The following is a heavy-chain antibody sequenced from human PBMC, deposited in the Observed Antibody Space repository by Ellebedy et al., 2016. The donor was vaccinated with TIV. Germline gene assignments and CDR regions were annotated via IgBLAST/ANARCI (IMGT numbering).Heavy chain of an antibody. Sequence: ASVKVSCKASGYTFTSYYFYWVRQAPGQGLEWMGIINPTTGNSNYAQKFQGRVTMTRDTSKNTVYMELSSLRSEDTAVDYCARGDNYYYDSSGYYYTYWGQGTLVTVSS. J-gene: IGHJ4*02. D-gene: IGHD3-22*01. CDR3: ARGDNYYYDSSGYYYTY. CDR1: GYTFTSYY. V-gene: IGHV1-46*01. CDR2: INPTTGNS.